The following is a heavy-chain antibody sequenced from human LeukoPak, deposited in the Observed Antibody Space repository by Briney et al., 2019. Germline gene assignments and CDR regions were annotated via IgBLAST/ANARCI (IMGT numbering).Heavy chain of an antibody. CDR3: AREEGSRCYYY. CDR1: GYTFTGYD. J-gene: IGHJ4*02. V-gene: IGHV1-2*02. D-gene: IGHD6-19*01. Sequence: ASVKVSCKASGYTFTGYDISWVRQAPGQGLEWMGSINPNSGGTHYAHKVQGRVTMTRDTSITTAYMDLSSLRSDDTAVYYCAREEGSRCYYYCGEGTIVTVSS. CDR2: INPNSGGT.